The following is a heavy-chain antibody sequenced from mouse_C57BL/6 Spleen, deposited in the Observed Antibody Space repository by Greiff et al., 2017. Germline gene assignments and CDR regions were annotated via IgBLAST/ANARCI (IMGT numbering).Heavy chain of an antibody. CDR3: ARGGYYYGSSTFAY. D-gene: IGHD1-1*01. J-gene: IGHJ3*01. Sequence: EVKLMESGGGLVKPGGSLKLSCAASGFTFSDYGMHWVRQAPEKGLEWVAYISSGSSTIYYADTVKGRFTISRDNAKNTLFLQMTSLRSEDTAMYYCARGGYYYGSSTFAYWGQGTLVTVSA. CDR2: ISSGSSTI. CDR1: GFTFSDYG. V-gene: IGHV5-17*01.